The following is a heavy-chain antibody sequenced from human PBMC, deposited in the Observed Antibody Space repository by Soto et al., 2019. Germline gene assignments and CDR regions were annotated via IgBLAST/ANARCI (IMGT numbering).Heavy chain of an antibody. J-gene: IGHJ4*02. CDR2: INPSGGTT. V-gene: IGHV1-46*01. CDR3: VRGDYYDSSGYYGDPHYFDY. Sequence: QVQLVESGAEVKKPGASVTVSCKASGYTFTSYYLHWVRQAPGQGLEWMGKINPSGGTTSYAQKFQGRVTMTRDTSTSTVYMELSSLRSEDTAVYYCVRGDYYDSSGYYGDPHYFDYWGQGTLVTVSS. D-gene: IGHD3-22*01. CDR1: GYTFTSYY.